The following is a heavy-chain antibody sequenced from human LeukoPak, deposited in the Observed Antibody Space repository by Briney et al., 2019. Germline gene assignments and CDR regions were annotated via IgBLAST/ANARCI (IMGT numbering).Heavy chain of an antibody. CDR2: ISGSGGST. Sequence: GGSLRLSCAASGFTFSSYAMSWVRQAPGKGLEWVSGISGSGGSTYYADYVKGRFTISRDKSENTLYLQMNSLRAEDTAVYYCAKDPGLGATLDYWGQGTLVTVSS. CDR1: GFTFSSYA. V-gene: IGHV3-23*01. J-gene: IGHJ4*02. D-gene: IGHD1-26*01. CDR3: AKDPGLGATLDY.